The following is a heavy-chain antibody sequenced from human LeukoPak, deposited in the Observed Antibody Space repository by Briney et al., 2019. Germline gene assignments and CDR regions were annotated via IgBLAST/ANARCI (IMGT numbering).Heavy chain of an antibody. CDR2: IIPIFGTA. CDR3: ARVPYYYDSSGYFSYYGMDV. Sequence: ASAKVSCKASGGTFSSYAISWVRQAPGQGLEWVGGIIPIFGTANYAQKFQGRVTITADEPTSTAYMELSSLRSEDTAVYYCARVPYYYDSSGYFSYYGMDVWGQGTTVTVSS. CDR1: GGTFSSYA. D-gene: IGHD3-22*01. V-gene: IGHV1-69*13. J-gene: IGHJ6*02.